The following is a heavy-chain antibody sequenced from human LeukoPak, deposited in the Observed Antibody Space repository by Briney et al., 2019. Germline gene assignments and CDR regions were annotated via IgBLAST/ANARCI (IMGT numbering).Heavy chain of an antibody. CDR2: INHSGST. CDR3: ARGRGGYSGFLDY. J-gene: IGHJ4*02. D-gene: IGHD5-12*01. V-gene: IGHV4-34*01. Sequence: SETLSLTCAVYGGSFSGYYWSWIRQPPGKGLVWIGEINHSGSTNYNPSLKSRVTISVDTSKSQFSLKLSSVTAADTAVYYCARGRGGYSGFLDYWGQGTLVTVSS. CDR1: GGSFSGYY.